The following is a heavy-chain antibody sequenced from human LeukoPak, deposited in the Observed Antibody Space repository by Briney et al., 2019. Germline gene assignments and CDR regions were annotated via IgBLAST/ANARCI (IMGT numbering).Heavy chain of an antibody. CDR1: GFTFSSYS. CDR3: ARDGGSSGGHYYYMDV. J-gene: IGHJ6*03. D-gene: IGHD3-22*01. CDR2: ISSSSSYI. V-gene: IGHV3-21*01. Sequence: GGSLRLSCAASGFTFSSYSMNWVRQAPGKGLEWVSSISSSSSYIYYADSVKGRFTISRDNAKDSLYLQMNSLRAEDTAVYYCARDGGSSGGHYYYMDVWGKGTTVTVSS.